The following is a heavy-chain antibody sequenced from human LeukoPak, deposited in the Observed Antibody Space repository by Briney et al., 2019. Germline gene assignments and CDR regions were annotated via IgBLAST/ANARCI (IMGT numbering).Heavy chain of an antibody. Sequence: SETLSLTCAVYGGSFSGYYWSWIRQPPGKGLEWIGEINHSGSTNYNPSLKSRVTMSVDTSKNQFSLKLSSVTAADTAVYYCARSLPYYDSSGYYTDYWGQGTLVTVSS. D-gene: IGHD3-22*01. J-gene: IGHJ4*02. V-gene: IGHV4-34*01. CDR3: ARSLPYYDSSGYYTDY. CDR2: INHSGST. CDR1: GGSFSGYY.